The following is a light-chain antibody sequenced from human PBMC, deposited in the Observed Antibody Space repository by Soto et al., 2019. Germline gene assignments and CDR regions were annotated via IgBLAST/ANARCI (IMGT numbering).Light chain of an antibody. V-gene: IGKV3-20*01. CDR1: QSVSSSY. Sequence: EIVLTQSPGTLSLSPGERATLSCRASQSVSSSYLACYQQKPGLSPRLLIFGASSRATGIPDRFSGSGSGTDLTLTISRLEPEDFAVYYCQQFVNSRTFGQGTKVDNK. CDR2: GAS. CDR3: QQFVNSRT. J-gene: IGKJ1*01.